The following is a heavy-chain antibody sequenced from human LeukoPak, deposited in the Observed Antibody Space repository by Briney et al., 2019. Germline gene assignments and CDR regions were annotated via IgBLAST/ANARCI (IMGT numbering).Heavy chain of an antibody. V-gene: IGHV1-69*04. Sequence: ASVKVSCKASGGTFSSYAISWVRQAPGQGLEWMGRIIPILGIANYAQKFQGRVTITADKSTSTAYMELSSLRSEDTAVYYCARKGSSWYNRDYFDYWGQGTLVTVSS. D-gene: IGHD6-13*01. CDR2: IIPILGIA. CDR1: GGTFSSYA. CDR3: ARKGSSWYNRDYFDY. J-gene: IGHJ4*02.